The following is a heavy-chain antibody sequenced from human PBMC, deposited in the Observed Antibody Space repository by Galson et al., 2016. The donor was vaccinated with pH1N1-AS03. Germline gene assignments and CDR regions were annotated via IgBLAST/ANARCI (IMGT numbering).Heavy chain of an antibody. CDR2: IKRKADGATA. CDR3: STEDNGND. D-gene: IGHD2-8*01. CDR1: GFTFTNAW. J-gene: IGHJ4*02. Sequence: SLRLSCAVSGFTFTNAWVTWVRQAPGKGLEWVGRIKRKADGATAHYGAPVKGRFTISRDDSENTLYLQMNSLKTEDTAVYYCSTEDNGNDWGQGTLVTVSS. V-gene: IGHV3-15*01.